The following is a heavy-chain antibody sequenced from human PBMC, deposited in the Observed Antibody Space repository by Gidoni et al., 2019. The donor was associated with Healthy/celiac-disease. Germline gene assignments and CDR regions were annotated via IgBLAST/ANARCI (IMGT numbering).Heavy chain of an antibody. CDR1: GGSFSGYY. CDR2: INHSGST. V-gene: IGHV4-34*01. J-gene: IGHJ4*02. Sequence: QVQLQQWGAGLLKPSETLSLTCAVYGGSFSGYYWSWIRQPPGKGLEWFGEINHSGSTNYNPSLKSRVTISVDTSKNQCSLKLSYGTAADTAVYYCARKFIWRGIDVYHYWGQGTLVTVSA. CDR3: ARKFIWRGIDVYHY. D-gene: IGHD2-8*01.